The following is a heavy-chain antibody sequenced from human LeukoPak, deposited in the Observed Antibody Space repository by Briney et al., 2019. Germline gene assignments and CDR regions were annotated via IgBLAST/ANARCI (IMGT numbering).Heavy chain of an antibody. J-gene: IGHJ3*02. CDR2: IDWDGDN. CDR1: GFSLTTNGMC. D-gene: IGHD4-17*01. V-gene: IGHV2-70*11. CDR3: ARIMTTVTHDAFDI. Sequence: SGPTLVKATQTLTLTCTFSGFSLTTNGMCVSWIRQPPGKALEWLARIDWDGDNYYSTSLRTRLTIPKDTSKNQVVLTMTNMDPVDTATYYCARIMTTVTHDAFDIWGQGTMVTVSP.